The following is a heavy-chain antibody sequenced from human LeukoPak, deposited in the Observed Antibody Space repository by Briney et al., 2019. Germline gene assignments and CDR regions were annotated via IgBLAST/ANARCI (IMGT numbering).Heavy chain of an antibody. CDR1: GYTFTGYY. J-gene: IGHJ6*02. Sequence: ASVKVSCKASGYTFTGYYMHWVRQAPGQGLEWMGWINPNSGGTNYAQKFQGRVTMTRDTSISTAYMELSRLRSDDTAVYYCARDLSGSTTGTTMYYYYGMDVWGQGTTVTVSS. CDR3: ARDLSGSTTGTTMYYYYGMDV. D-gene: IGHD1-1*01. V-gene: IGHV1-2*02. CDR2: INPNSGGT.